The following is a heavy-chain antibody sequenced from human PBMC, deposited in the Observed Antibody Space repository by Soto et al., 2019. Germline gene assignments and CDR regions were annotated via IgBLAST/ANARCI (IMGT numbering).Heavy chain of an antibody. D-gene: IGHD3-10*01. Sequence: SETLSLTCTVSCGSVSSGSYYWSWLRQPPGKGLEWLGYIYYSGSTNYNPSLKSRVTISVDTSKNQFSLKLSSVTAADTAVYYCARVIDYDGSGSHPYYFDYWGQGTLVTVSS. J-gene: IGHJ4*02. CDR1: CGSVSSGSYY. V-gene: IGHV4-61*01. CDR3: ARVIDYDGSGSHPYYFDY. CDR2: IYYSGST.